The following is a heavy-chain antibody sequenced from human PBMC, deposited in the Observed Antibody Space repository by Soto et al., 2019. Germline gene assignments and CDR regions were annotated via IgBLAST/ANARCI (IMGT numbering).Heavy chain of an antibody. V-gene: IGHV2-5*02. CDR1: GFSLSSTRMA. Sequence: QITLKESGPTLVKPTQTLTLTCTFSGFSLSSTRMAVGWIRQPPGKALECLALIYWDDDKRYSPFLKSRLTLTKDTSKNQAVLTMSNMDPVDTARYYCAHIVVAGLGYYFDYWGQGTLVTVSS. J-gene: IGHJ4*02. D-gene: IGHD6-19*01. CDR2: IYWDDDK. CDR3: AHIVVAGLGYYFDY.